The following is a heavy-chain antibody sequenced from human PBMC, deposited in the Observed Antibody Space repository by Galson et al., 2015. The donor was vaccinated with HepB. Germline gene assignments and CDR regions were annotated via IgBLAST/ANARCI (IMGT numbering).Heavy chain of an antibody. V-gene: IGHV3-11*06. Sequence: SLRLSCAASGFTFSDYYMSWIRQAPGKGLEWVSYISSSGSYTNYADSVKGRFTISRDNAKNSLYLQMNSLRAEDTAVYYCARDGDAMLRDWYFDLWSRGTLVTVSS. CDR2: ISSSGSYT. CDR3: ARDGDAMLRDWYFDL. D-gene: IGHD2-21*02. CDR1: GFTFSDYY. J-gene: IGHJ2*01.